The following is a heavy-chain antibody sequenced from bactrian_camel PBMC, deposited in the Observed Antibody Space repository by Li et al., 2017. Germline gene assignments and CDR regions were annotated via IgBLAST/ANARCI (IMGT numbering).Heavy chain of an antibody. J-gene: IGHJ6*01. V-gene: IGHV3S6*01. CDR3: AAEGDYSDIDVGADFGY. CDR2: IYPDGSST. D-gene: IGHD4*01. Sequence: HVQLVESGGELVQPGGSLRLSCAASGFTFSDYGMNWVRQAPGKGLEWVSAIYPDGSSTLYADSVRGRFTLSRDNAKNTMWLQMNSLKAEDTAVYYCAAEGDYSDIDVGADFGYWGQGTQVTVS. CDR1: GFTFSDYG.